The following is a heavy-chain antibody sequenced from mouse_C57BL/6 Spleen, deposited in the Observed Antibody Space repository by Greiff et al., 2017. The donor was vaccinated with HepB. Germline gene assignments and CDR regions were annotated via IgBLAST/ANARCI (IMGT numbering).Heavy chain of an antibody. D-gene: IGHD2-2*01. CDR2: IYPGDGDT. Sequence: LKESGASVKISCKASGYAFSSYWMNWVKQRPGKGLEWIGQIYPGDGDTNYNGKFKGKATLTADKSSSTAYMQLSSLTSEDSAVYFCARGGLRDYWGQGTTLTVSS. CDR3: ARGGLRDY. CDR1: GYAFSSYW. V-gene: IGHV1-80*01. J-gene: IGHJ2*01.